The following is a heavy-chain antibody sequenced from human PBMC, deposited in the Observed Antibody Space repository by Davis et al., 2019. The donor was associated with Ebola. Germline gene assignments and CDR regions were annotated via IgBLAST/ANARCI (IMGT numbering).Heavy chain of an antibody. CDR3: ARAYCSSTSCYWGYYYGMDV. CDR2: IRYDGSNK. V-gene: IGHV3-30*02. J-gene: IGHJ6*04. CDR1: GFTFSSYA. D-gene: IGHD2-2*01. Sequence: GESLKISCAASGFTFSSYAMHWVRQAPGKGLEWVAFIRYDGSNKYYADSVKGRFTISRDNSKNTLYLQMNSLRAEDTAVYYCARAYCSSTSCYWGYYYGMDVWGKGTTVTVSS.